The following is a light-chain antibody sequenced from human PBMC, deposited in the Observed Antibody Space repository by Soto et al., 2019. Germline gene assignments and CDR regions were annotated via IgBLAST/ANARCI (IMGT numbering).Light chain of an antibody. CDR3: QQYGTSEII. CDR1: QSLTNRF. V-gene: IGKV3-20*01. CDR2: DTS. Sequence: EFVLTQSPGTLSLSPGERATLSCRASQSLTNRFIAWYQQRTGQAPRLLIYDTSSRASGIPERFSGSGYGTDFTLTISRMENEDFEVFYCQQYGTSEIIFGHGTRLEI. J-gene: IGKJ5*01.